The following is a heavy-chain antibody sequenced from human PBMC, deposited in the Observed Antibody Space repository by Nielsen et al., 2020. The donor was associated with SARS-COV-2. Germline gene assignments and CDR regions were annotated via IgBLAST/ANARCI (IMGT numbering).Heavy chain of an antibody. CDR1: GFTFSSYS. D-gene: IGHD1-26*01. CDR2: ISSSSSTI. Sequence: GGSLRLSCAASGFTFSSYSMNWVRQAPGKGLEWVSSISSSSSTIYYADSVKGRFTISRDNAKNSLYLQMNSLRAEDTAVYYCAIPASGSYYVTGDYYYYGMDVWGQGTTVTVSS. CDR3: AIPASGSYYVTGDYYYYGMDV. J-gene: IGHJ6*02. V-gene: IGHV3-21*04.